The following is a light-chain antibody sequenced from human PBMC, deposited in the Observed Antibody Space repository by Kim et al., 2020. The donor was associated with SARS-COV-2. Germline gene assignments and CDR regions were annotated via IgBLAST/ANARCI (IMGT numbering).Light chain of an antibody. J-gene: IGKJ4*01. Sequence: EIVLTQSPGTLSLSPGERATLSCRASQSVSSSYLVWYQQKPGQAPRLLIYGASSRATGIPDRFSGSGSRTDFTLTISRLEPEDFAVYYCQQYGSSPLLTFGGGTKVEIK. CDR3: QQYGSSPLLT. CDR2: GAS. CDR1: QSVSSSY. V-gene: IGKV3-20*01.